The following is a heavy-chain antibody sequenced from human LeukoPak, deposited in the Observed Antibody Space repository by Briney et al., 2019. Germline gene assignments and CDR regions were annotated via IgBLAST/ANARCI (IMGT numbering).Heavy chain of an antibody. CDR2: IKQDGSEN. D-gene: IGHD2-2*01. CDR1: GFTFSTYW. Sequence: PGGSLRLSCAASGFTFSTYWMSWVRQAPGKGLEWVANIKQDGSENYYVDSVKGRFTISRDNAKNSLYLQMNSLRAEDTAMYYCASTRCTGTSCYLPILDWGQGILVTVSS. V-gene: IGHV3-7*01. J-gene: IGHJ4*02. CDR3: ASTRCTGTSCYLPILD.